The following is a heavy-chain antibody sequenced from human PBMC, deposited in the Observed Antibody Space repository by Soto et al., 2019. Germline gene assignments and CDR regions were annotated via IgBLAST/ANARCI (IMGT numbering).Heavy chain of an antibody. Sequence: QVQLVQSGAEVRKPGASVKISCKTSGYTFIDYAIHWVRKAPGKRLECMGWINGGNGKTFYSQNFQGRVTITKDTYATTAYMELSTLGIEDTAGYYCARDWMHSWFDYWGQGTLVTVSS. CDR2: INGGNGKT. D-gene: IGHD2-2*03. J-gene: IGHJ4*02. CDR3: ARDWMHSWFDY. CDR1: GYTFIDYA. V-gene: IGHV1-3*01.